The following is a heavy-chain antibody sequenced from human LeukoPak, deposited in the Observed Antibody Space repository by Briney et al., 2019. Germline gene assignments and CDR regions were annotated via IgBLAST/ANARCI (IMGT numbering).Heavy chain of an antibody. Sequence: GGSLRLSCAASGFTVSDHFMSWVRQAPGKGLEWVSVIYSSGKTNYADSVKGRFTISSDNSKNTLYLQMSSLRAEDTAVYYCARGTNIGWYGGYWGQGTLVTVSS. CDR3: ARGTNIGWYGGY. CDR2: IYSSGKT. V-gene: IGHV3-66*01. D-gene: IGHD6-19*01. J-gene: IGHJ4*02. CDR1: GFTVSDHF.